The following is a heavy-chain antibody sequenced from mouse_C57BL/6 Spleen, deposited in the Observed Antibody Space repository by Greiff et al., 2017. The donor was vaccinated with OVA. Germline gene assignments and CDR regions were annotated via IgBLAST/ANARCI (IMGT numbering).Heavy chain of an antibody. CDR3: TREGTYYSNYPWFAY. D-gene: IGHD2-5*01. CDR1: GFTFSSYA. Sequence: EVHLVESGAGLVKPGGSLKLSCAASGFTFSSYAMSWVRQTPEKRLEWVAYISSGGDYIYYADTVKGRFTISRDNARNTLYLQMSSLKSEDTAMYYCTREGTYYSNYPWFAYWGQGTLVTVSA. V-gene: IGHV5-9-1*02. J-gene: IGHJ3*01. CDR2: ISSGGDYI.